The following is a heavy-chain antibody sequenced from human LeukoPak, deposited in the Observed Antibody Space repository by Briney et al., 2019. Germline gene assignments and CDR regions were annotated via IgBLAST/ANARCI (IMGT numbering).Heavy chain of an antibody. V-gene: IGHV1-18*01. CDR1: GYTFTSYG. CDR3: ARDRSMVRGESGY. J-gene: IGHJ4*02. Sequence: ASVTVSCKASGYTFTSYGITWARQAPGQGLEWMGWISTYNGNTNYAQNLRDRLTMTTDASTSTTYMELRSLRSDDTAVYYCARDRSMVRGESGYWGQGTLVTVSS. CDR2: ISTYNGNT. D-gene: IGHD3-10*01.